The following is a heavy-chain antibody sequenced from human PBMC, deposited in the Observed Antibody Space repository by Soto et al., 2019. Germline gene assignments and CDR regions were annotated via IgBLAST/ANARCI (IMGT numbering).Heavy chain of an antibody. V-gene: IGHV3-11*06. CDR2: ISTRSTYT. J-gene: IGHJ6*02. Sequence: GGSLRLSCAASGFIFSDYYMGWVRQTPGKGLEWISYISTRSTYTNYADSVKGRFTISRDNTKNSLYLQMDSLRVEDTAVYYCARDLAWKRGKVGRYYYGMDVWGQGTTFTVSS. CDR3: ARDLAWKRGKVGRYYYGMDV. D-gene: IGHD1-1*01. CDR1: GFIFSDYY.